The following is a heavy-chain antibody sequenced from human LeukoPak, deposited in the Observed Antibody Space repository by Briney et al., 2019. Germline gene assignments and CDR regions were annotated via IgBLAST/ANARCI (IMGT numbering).Heavy chain of an antibody. V-gene: IGHV1-18*01. CDR3: ARGYCSGGSCYLIDY. CDR1: GYSFTNYG. CDR2: ISVNNADT. D-gene: IGHD2-15*01. J-gene: IGHJ4*02. Sequence: ASVKVSCKASGYSFTNYGISWVRQAPGQGLQWMGWISVNNADTNYAQNFQGRVTLTTDTSTGTAYMELRSLRSDDTAVYYCARGYCSGGSCYLIDYWGQGTLVTVSS.